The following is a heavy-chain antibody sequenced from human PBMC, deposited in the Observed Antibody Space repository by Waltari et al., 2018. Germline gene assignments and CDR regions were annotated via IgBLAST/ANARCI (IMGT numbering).Heavy chain of an antibody. CDR3: ARDPPGVAAAGPGRG. J-gene: IGHJ4*02. CDR2: IYSSGST. CDR1: GITVGNNY. Sequence: EVQLVESGGGLVQPGGSLRLSCAASGITVGNNYMSWVRQAPGKGLELISLIYSSGSTYYADPVKGRFTISRDNSKNTLYLQMNSLRSEDTAVYFCARDPPGVAAAGPGRGWGQGTLVTVSS. V-gene: IGHV3-66*02. D-gene: IGHD6-25*01.